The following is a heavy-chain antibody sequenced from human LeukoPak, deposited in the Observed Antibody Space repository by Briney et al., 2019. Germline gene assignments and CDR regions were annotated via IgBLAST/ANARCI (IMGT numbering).Heavy chain of an antibody. D-gene: IGHD2-2*01. CDR2: VSGSGGST. CDR3: AKARDIVVVPAAMCALDV. CDR1: GFTFSSSS. Sequence: GGSLRLSCAAFGFTFSSSSMNWVRQAPGKGLEWVSAVSGSGGSTYYVDSVRGRFTISRDNSKNTLYLQLNSLTAEDTAVYYCAKARDIVVVPAAMCALDVWGQGTTVTVSS. J-gene: IGHJ6*02. V-gene: IGHV3-23*01.